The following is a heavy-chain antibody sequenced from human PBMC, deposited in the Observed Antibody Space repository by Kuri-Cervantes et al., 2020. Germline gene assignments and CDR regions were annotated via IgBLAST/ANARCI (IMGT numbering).Heavy chain of an antibody. Sequence: ESLNISCTVSGGSVSSGSYYWSWIRQPPGKGLEWIGYIYYSGSTNYNPSLKSRVTISVDTSKNQFSLKLSSVTAADTAVYYCARGPILTGYYFHYYYMDVWGKGTTVTVSS. D-gene: IGHD3-9*01. J-gene: IGHJ6*03. CDR1: GGSVSSGSYY. V-gene: IGHV4-61*01. CDR3: ARGPILTGYYFHYYYMDV. CDR2: IYYSGST.